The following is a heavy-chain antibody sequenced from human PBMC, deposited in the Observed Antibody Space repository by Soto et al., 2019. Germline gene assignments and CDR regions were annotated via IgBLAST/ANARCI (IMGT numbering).Heavy chain of an antibody. Sequence: QVQLVQSGAEVKKPGASVKVSCKTSGYTFAAYFIHWVRQAPGQGLEWMGWINPTSGATVSAQKFQDRVTMTRDSSISTAYMELSRLRSDDTAVYYCARDPDYGDYWGYYFDSWGQGTLVTVSS. CDR2: INPTSGAT. D-gene: IGHD4-17*01. J-gene: IGHJ4*02. V-gene: IGHV1-2*02. CDR3: ARDPDYGDYWGYYFDS. CDR1: GYTFAAYF.